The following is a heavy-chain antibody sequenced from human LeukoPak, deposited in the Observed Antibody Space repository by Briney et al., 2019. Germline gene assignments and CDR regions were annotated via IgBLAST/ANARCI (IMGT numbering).Heavy chain of an antibody. D-gene: IGHD3-9*01. CDR3: AKDRYYDILTGLDY. Sequence: GGSLRLSCVASGFTLSSYSMSWVRQAPGKGLEWASAISGSGGSTYYADSVKGRFTISRDNSKNTLYPQMNSLRAEDTAVYYCAKDRYYDILTGLDYWGQGTLVTVSS. J-gene: IGHJ4*02. CDR1: GFTLSSYS. CDR2: ISGSGGST. V-gene: IGHV3-23*01.